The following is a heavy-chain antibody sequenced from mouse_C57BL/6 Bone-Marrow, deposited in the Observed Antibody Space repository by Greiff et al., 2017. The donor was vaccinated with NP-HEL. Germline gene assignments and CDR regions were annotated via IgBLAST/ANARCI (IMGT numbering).Heavy chain of an antibody. Sequence: QVHVKQPGAELVKPGASVKLSCKASGYTFPNYWMHWVKQRPGRGLEWIGRIDPNSGGTKYNEKFKSKATLTVDKPSSTAYMQLSSLTSEDSAVYYCARYYYGSGYFDYWGQGTTLTVSS. CDR2: IDPNSGGT. V-gene: IGHV1-72*01. CDR1: GYTFPNYW. D-gene: IGHD1-1*01. CDR3: ARYYYGSGYFDY. J-gene: IGHJ2*01.